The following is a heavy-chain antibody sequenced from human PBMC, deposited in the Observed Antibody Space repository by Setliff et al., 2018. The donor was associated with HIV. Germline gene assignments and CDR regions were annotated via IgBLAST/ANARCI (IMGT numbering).Heavy chain of an antibody. CDR3: ARKYTGGPLDY. D-gene: IGHD6-19*01. Sequence: SVKVSCKTSGGTFSKFAITWVRQAPGQGLEWMGGIIPFLGTANYAQQFQGRVTMTTDTSTSTAYMELRSLRSDDTAMYYCARKYTGGPLDYWGQGTLVTVSS. J-gene: IGHJ4*02. CDR2: IIPFLGTA. V-gene: IGHV1-69*10. CDR1: GGTFSKFA.